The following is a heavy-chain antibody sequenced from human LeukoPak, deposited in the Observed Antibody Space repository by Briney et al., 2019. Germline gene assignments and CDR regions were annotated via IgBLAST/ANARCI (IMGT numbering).Heavy chain of an antibody. D-gene: IGHD2-15*01. CDR1: GGSISSSSYY. CDR2: IYYSGST. Sequence: SETLSLTCTVSGGSISSSSYYWGWIRQPPGKGLEWIGSIYYSGSTYYNPSLKSRVTISVDTSKNQFSLKLSSVTAADTAVYYCARHQIHCSGGSCYGGFDYWGQGTLVTVSS. CDR3: ARHQIHCSGGSCYGGFDY. J-gene: IGHJ4*02. V-gene: IGHV4-39*01.